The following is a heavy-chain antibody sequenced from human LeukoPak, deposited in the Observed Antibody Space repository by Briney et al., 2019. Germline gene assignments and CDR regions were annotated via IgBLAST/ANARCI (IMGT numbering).Heavy chain of an antibody. CDR2: IKQDASEK. D-gene: IGHD3-10*01. V-gene: IGHV3-7*01. CDR3: ASGMSTSHY. CDR1: GFRFSSYW. J-gene: IGHJ4*02. Sequence: VQPGGSLRLSCAASGFRFSSYWMSWVRQAPGKGLEWVANIKQDASEKYYVDSVRGRFTISRDNAKTPLYLQMNSLRAEDTAVYYCASGMSTSHYWGQGTLVTVSS.